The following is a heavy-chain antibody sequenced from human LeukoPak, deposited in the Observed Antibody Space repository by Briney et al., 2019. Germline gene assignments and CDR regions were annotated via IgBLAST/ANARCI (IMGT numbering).Heavy chain of an antibody. V-gene: IGHV3-30-3*01. D-gene: IGHD6-13*01. J-gene: IGHJ3*02. CDR3: AREMRINPLIAAAGTGGPDAFDI. CDR1: GFTFSSYA. CDR2: ISYDGSNK. Sequence: GGSLRLSCAASGFTFSSYAMHWVRQAPGKGLEWVAVISYDGSNKYYADSVKGRFTISRDNSKNTLYLQMDSLRAEDTAVYYCAREMRINPLIAAAGTGGPDAFDIWGQGTMVTVSS.